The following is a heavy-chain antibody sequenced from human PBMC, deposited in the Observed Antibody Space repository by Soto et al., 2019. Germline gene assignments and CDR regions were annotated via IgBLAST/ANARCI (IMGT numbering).Heavy chain of an antibody. V-gene: IGHV3-53*05. Sequence: EVQLVETGGGLIQPGGSLRLSCAASGFTVSSNYMSWVRQAPGKGLEWVSVIYSGGSTYYADSVRGRFTISRDNSKNTLYLHMNSLRAEDTAVYYCARDPPATGTGMDVWGQGTTVTVSS. CDR1: GFTVSSNY. J-gene: IGHJ6*02. CDR2: IYSGGST. CDR3: ARDPPATGTGMDV.